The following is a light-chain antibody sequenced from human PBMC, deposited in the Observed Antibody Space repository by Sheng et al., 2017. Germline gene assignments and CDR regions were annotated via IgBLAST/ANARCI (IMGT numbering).Light chain of an antibody. CDR3: QQAGVPPWT. Sequence: EIVLTQSPGTLSLSPGERATLSCRASQSVSSSYLAWYQQRPGAAPKLLIHATSVVQSGVPSRFSGSGSGTDFTLTISRLEPEDFAVYYCQQAGVPPWTFGQGTKVE. CDR2: ATS. V-gene: IGKV3-20*01. J-gene: IGKJ1*01. CDR1: QSVSSSY.